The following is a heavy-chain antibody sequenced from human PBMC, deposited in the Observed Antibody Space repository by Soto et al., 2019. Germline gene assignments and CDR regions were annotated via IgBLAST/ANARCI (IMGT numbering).Heavy chain of an antibody. CDR1: GTSIRGYY. J-gene: IGHJ4*02. D-gene: IGHD3-10*01. CDR2: IYYTGTT. Sequence: SETLSLTCSVSGTSIRGYYWTWIRQPTGKGLEWIGYIYYTGTTKYKPSLKSRVTISVDTSKNQFSLRLNSVTAADTAVYYCAREVSSFGSNHFDSWGQGALVTVSS. CDR3: AREVSSFGSNHFDS. V-gene: IGHV4-59*01.